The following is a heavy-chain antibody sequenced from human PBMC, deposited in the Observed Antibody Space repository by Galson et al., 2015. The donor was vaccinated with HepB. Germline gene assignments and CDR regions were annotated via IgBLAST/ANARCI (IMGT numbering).Heavy chain of an antibody. CDR3: AKACLRLGTIDY. J-gene: IGHJ4*02. Sequence: SLRLSCAASGFTFSSYGMSWVRQAPGKGLEWVSGISSSGGSTYYADSVKGRFTISRDNSKNTLYLQVNSLRAEDTAVYFCAKACLRLGTIDYWGQGTLVTVSS. V-gene: IGHV3-23*01. D-gene: IGHD3-16*01. CDR2: ISSSGGST. CDR1: GFTFSSYG.